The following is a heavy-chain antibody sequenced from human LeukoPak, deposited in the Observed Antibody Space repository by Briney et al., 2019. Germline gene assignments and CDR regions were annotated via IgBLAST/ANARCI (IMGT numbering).Heavy chain of an antibody. J-gene: IGHJ4*02. CDR1: RFTFSTYG. CDR3: ARERGRYYYDSSGTHWYY. Sequence: GGSLRLSCAASRFTFSTYGMHWVRQAPGKGLEWVAVISYDGSYESYADSVKGRFTISRDNSKNTLYLQMNSLRSDDTAVYYCARERGRYYYDSSGTHWYYWGQGTLVTVSS. CDR2: ISYDGSYE. V-gene: IGHV3-30*03. D-gene: IGHD3-22*01.